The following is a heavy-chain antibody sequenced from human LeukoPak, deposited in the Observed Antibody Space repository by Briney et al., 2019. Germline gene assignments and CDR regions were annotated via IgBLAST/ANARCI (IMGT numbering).Heavy chain of an antibody. J-gene: IGHJ5*02. D-gene: IGHD2-15*01. V-gene: IGHV3-74*01. CDR2: INSDGSST. Sequence: GGSLRLSCAASGFTFSRYWMHWVRQAPGKGLVWVSRINSDGSSTNYADSVKGRFTISRDNAKNTLYLQMNSLRVEDTAVYYCAREMPADIVVVAELGWFDPWGQGTLVTVSS. CDR3: AREMPADIVVVAELGWFDP. CDR1: GFTFSRYW.